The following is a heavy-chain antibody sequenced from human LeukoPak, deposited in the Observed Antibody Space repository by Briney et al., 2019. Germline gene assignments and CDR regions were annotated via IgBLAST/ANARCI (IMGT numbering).Heavy chain of an antibody. D-gene: IGHD3-22*01. Sequence: ASETLSLTCTVSGGSISNYYWSWIRQPPGRGLEWIGYIYYRGSINYNPSLRSRVPFSVDTSKNRFSLKLSSVTAADTAVYYCARTFQDDGSGYYYYYGMDVWGHGTTVTVSS. CDR3: ARTFQDDGSGYYYYYGMDV. J-gene: IGHJ6*02. CDR1: GGSISNYY. V-gene: IGHV4-59*01. CDR2: IYYRGSI.